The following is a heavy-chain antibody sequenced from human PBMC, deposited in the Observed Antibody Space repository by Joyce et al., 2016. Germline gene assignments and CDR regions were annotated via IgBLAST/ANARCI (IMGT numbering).Heavy chain of an antibody. V-gene: IGHV4-39*01. D-gene: IGHD4-23*01. CDR3: ARLYSGNSVDF. CDR2: IFHTGRP. J-gene: IGHJ4*02. CDR1: GGSITSISSY. Sequence: QLQLQESGPGLVKPSETLSLTCTVSGGSITSISSYWGWIRQPPGKGLEWIGSIFHTGRPYRNPSLRSRVTTSIDTSKNQFSLKLSSVTAADTAVYYCARLYSGNSVDFWGQGTLVTVSS.